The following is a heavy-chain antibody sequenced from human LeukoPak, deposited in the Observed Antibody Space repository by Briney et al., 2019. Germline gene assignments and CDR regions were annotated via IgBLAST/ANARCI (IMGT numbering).Heavy chain of an antibody. CDR1: GITFDDYA. CDR2: ISWNSGSI. J-gene: IGHJ6*02. Sequence: PGGSLRLSCAASGITFDDYAMYWVRQAPGKGLEWVSGISWNSGSIGYADSVKGRFTISRDNAKNSLYLQMNSLRAEDTALYYCAKDRVVYSGLNYYGMDVWGQGTTVTVSS. V-gene: IGHV3-9*01. D-gene: IGHD6-19*01. CDR3: AKDRVVYSGLNYYGMDV.